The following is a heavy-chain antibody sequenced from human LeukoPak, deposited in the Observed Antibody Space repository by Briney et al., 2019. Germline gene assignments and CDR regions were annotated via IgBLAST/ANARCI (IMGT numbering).Heavy chain of an antibody. Sequence: GGSLRLSCAASGFTFSNYEMNWVRQAPGKGLEWISYISSSGSDIYYADSVKGRFTISRDNAKNSLFLQMDSLRVEDTSVYYCVSGMIEFDYWGQGTRVTVSS. CDR2: ISSSGSDI. CDR1: GFTFSNYE. CDR3: VSGMIEFDY. D-gene: IGHD3-22*01. J-gene: IGHJ4*02. V-gene: IGHV3-48*03.